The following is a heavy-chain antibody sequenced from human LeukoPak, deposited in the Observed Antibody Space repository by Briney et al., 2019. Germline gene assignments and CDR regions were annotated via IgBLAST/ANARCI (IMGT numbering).Heavy chain of an antibody. J-gene: IGHJ3*02. D-gene: IGHD6-13*01. CDR2: IRSKANSYAT. V-gene: IGHV3-73*01. CDR1: GFTFGGSA. CDR3: TRSPWAAAGKSAFDI. Sequence: GGSLRLSCAASGFTFGGSAMHWVRQASGKGLEWVGRIRSKANSYATAYAASVKGRFTISRDDSKNTAYLQMNSLKTEDTAVYYCTRSPWAAAGKSAFDIWGQGTMVTVSS.